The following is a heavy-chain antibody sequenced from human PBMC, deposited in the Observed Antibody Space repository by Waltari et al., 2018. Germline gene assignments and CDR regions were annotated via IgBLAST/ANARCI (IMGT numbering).Heavy chain of an antibody. D-gene: IGHD4-17*01. J-gene: IGHJ4*02. CDR1: GFSLSDYG. Sequence: EVQLVESGGGLVQPGGSLRLSCAASGFSLSDYGMNWVRQAPGKGLERFSVIGRSARTIHYANSVKGRFAVSRDNTKNSLSLQMNSLRAEDTAVYYCARVWGVTTSDFWGQGTLVTVSS. CDR3: ARVWGVTTSDF. V-gene: IGHV3-48*03. CDR2: IGRSARTI.